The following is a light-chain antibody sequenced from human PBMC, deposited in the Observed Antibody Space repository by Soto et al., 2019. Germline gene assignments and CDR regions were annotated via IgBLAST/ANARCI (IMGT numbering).Light chain of an antibody. CDR1: QSVLYSSNNKNY. V-gene: IGKV4-1*01. Sequence: DAVMTQSPDSLAASLGERAAINCKSSQSVLYSSNNKNYLAWYQQKPGQSPQRLIYWTSVRASGVPDRFRGSGSGTDFTLEISRVEAEDVGVYYCMQALQTPITFGQGTRRRL. J-gene: IGKJ5*01. CDR3: MQALQTPIT. CDR2: WTS.